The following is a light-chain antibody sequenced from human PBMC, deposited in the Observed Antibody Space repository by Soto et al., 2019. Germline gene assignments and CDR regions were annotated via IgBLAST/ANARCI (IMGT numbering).Light chain of an antibody. V-gene: IGKV3-20*01. J-gene: IGKJ1*01. Sequence: EIVLTQSPGTLSLSPGERATLSCRTSQSVSSSYLAWYQQKPGQAPRLLIYGASTRATGIPDRFSGSGSGTDFTLTISRLEPEDFEVYYCQQYGNSFWTFCQGTKVEIK. CDR3: QQYGNSFWT. CDR2: GAS. CDR1: QSVSSSY.